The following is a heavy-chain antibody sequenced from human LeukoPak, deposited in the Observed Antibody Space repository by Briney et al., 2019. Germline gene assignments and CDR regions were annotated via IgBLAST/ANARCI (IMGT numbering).Heavy chain of an antibody. J-gene: IGHJ4*02. D-gene: IGHD3-22*01. CDR3: ARTLYDLYYYDSSGYTIFDY. CDR2: IYTSGST. CDR1: GGSISSGSYY. V-gene: IGHV4-61*02. Sequence: PSETLSLTCTVSGGSISSGSYYWSWIRQPAGKGLEWIGRIYTSGSTYYNPSLKSRVTISVDTSKNQFSLKLSSVTAADTAVYYCARTLYDLYYYDSSGYTIFDYWGQGTLVTVSS.